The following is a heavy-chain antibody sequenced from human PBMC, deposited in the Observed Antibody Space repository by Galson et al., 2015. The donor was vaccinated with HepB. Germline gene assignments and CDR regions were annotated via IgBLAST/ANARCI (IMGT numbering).Heavy chain of an antibody. J-gene: IGHJ6*02. D-gene: IGHD5-24*01. CDR3: ARDLGGVDGDGLDV. CDR2: IWSDGRNE. Sequence: SLRLSCAASGFTFSYHGMHWVRQAPGKGLEWVAVIWSDGRNEHYADSVKGRFTISRDNSKNTLYLQMNSLRDDETAVYYCARDLGGVDGDGLDVWGQGSAVTVSS. V-gene: IGHV3-33*01. CDR1: GFTFSYHG.